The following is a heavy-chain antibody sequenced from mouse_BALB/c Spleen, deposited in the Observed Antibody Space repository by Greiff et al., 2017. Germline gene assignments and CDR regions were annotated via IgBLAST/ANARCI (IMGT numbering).Heavy chain of an antibody. D-gene: IGHD4-1*01. Sequence: EVKLMESGGGLVKPGGSLKLSCAASGFTFSSYTMSWVRQTPEKRLEWVATISSGGSYTYYPDSVKGRFTISRDNAKNTLYLQMSSLKSEDTAMYYCTSSGTRYFDYWGQGTTLTVSS. CDR1: GFTFSSYT. V-gene: IGHV5-6-4*01. CDR3: TSSGTRYFDY. J-gene: IGHJ2*01. CDR2: ISSGGSYT.